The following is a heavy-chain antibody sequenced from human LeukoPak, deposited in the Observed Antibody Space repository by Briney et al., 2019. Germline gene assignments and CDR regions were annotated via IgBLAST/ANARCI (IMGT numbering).Heavy chain of an antibody. Sequence: GGSLRLSCAASGFTFSSYTMNWVRQAPGRGLEWVSSIISNSRYIHYADSVKGRFTISRDNAKNSLYLQMNSLRAEDTAVYYCAREDYGGNYDYWGQGTLVTVST. CDR1: GFTFSSYT. D-gene: IGHD4-23*01. CDR3: AREDYGGNYDY. CDR2: IISNSRYI. J-gene: IGHJ4*02. V-gene: IGHV3-21*01.